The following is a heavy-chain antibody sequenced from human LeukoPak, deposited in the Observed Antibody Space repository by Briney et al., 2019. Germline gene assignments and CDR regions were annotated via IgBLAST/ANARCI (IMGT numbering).Heavy chain of an antibody. CDR1: GFTFSNYA. CDR3: AKNSGYYDSSGYVY. V-gene: IGHV3-23*01. D-gene: IGHD3-22*01. J-gene: IGHJ4*02. CDR2: ISGSGGST. Sequence: PGGSLRLSCAASGFTFSNYAMSWVRQAPGKGLEWVSAISGSGGSTYYADSVKGRFTISRDNSKNTLYLQMNSLRAEDTAVYYCAKNSGYYDSSGYVYWGQGTLVTVSS.